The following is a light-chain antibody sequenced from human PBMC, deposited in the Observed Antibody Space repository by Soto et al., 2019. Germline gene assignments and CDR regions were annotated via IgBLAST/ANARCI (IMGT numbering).Light chain of an antibody. CDR3: QLYNNWPPYT. J-gene: IGKJ2*01. Sequence: EIVMTQSPATLSVSPGERATLSCRASQSVSSNLAWYQQKPGQAPRLLIYGASTRDTGNPARFSGSGSGTEFTLTISSLQSEDFALYYCQLYNNWPPYTVGQGTKLEIK. CDR2: GAS. V-gene: IGKV3-15*01. CDR1: QSVSSN.